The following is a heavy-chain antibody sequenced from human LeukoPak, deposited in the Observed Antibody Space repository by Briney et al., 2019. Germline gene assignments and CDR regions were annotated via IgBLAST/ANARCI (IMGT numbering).Heavy chain of an antibody. CDR2: IFGGDST. Sequence: QPGGSLRLSGAAAGFAVSNIYMNWVRQAQGKGLEWVSVIFGGDSTYYADSVKGRFTISRDNSKNTVYLQMNSLRADDTAVYHCARGLGTYTTSWYHFYGMDFWGLGTTVTVS. CDR1: GFAVSNIY. CDR3: ARGLGTYTTSWYHFYGMDF. J-gene: IGHJ6*02. V-gene: IGHV3-66*01. D-gene: IGHD3-16*01.